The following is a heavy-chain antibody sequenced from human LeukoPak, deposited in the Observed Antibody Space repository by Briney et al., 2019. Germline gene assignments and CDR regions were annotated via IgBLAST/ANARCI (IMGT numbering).Heavy chain of an antibody. CDR2: ITAPGDAT. Sequence: PGGTLRLSCAASGFTFSSYSINWVRQAPGQGLECVSAITAPGDATYYADSVKGRFSISRDNSKNTLYLQLNSLRVEDTALYYCAKAFGTNGYFQLPIDFWGKGTLVTVSS. CDR3: AKAFGTNGYFQLPIDF. D-gene: IGHD2-8*01. V-gene: IGHV3-23*01. CDR1: GFTFSSYS. J-gene: IGHJ4*02.